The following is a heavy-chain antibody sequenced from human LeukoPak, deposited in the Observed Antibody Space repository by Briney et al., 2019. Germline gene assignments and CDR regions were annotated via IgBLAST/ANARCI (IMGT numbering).Heavy chain of an antibody. Sequence: ASVKVSCKASGYTFTSYDINWVRQATGQGLEWMGWMNPKSGNTGSAQKFQGRVTMTRDSSISTAYMELTSLRSEDTAVYYCARVYGDPDYWGQGTPVTVSS. J-gene: IGHJ4*02. CDR1: GYTFTSYD. CDR3: ARVYGDPDY. V-gene: IGHV1-8*01. D-gene: IGHD4-17*01. CDR2: MNPKSGNT.